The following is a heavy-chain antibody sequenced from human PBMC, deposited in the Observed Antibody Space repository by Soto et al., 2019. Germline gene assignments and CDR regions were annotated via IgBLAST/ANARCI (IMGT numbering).Heavy chain of an antibody. Sequence: PSETLSLTCAVYGGSFSGYYWSWIRQPPGKGLEWIGEINHGGSTNYNPSLKSRVTISVDTSKNQFSLKLSSVTAADTAVYYCARADRTRNWFDPWGQGTLVT. D-gene: IGHD6-19*01. CDR3: ARADRTRNWFDP. CDR2: INHGGST. J-gene: IGHJ5*02. CDR1: GGSFSGYY. V-gene: IGHV4-34*01.